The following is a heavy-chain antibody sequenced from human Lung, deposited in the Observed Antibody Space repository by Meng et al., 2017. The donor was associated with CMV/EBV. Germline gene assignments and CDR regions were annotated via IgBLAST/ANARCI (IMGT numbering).Heavy chain of an antibody. D-gene: IGHD7-27*01. CDR2: IHPHRGDT. CDR1: GYTFTAHY. J-gene: IGHJ4*02. V-gene: IGHV1-2*02. CDR3: ARDNNWGPDF. Sequence: ASXXVSCKASGYTFTAHYFHWVRQAPGQGLEWMVWIHPHRGDTNYAQQFQGRVTLTRDTSINTVYMELTRLTSDDTAVYYCARDNNWGPDFWGQGTLVTVSS.